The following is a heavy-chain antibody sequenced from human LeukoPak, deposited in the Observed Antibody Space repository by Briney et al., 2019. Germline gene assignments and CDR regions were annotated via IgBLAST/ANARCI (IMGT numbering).Heavy chain of an antibody. CDR1: GFTFSTYV. Sequence: GGSLRLSCSASGFTFSTYVMHWVRQAPGKGLEYVSGISSNGVSTYYADSVKGRFTISRDNSKNTLYLQTSSLRAEDTAVYYCVKDYGTGWSNWFDPWGQGTLVTVSS. CDR3: VKDYGTGWSNWFDP. D-gene: IGHD6-13*01. V-gene: IGHV3-64D*06. J-gene: IGHJ5*02. CDR2: ISSNGVST.